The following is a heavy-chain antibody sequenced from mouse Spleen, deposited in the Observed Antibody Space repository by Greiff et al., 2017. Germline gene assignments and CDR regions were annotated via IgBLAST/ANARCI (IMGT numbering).Heavy chain of an antibody. CDR2: ISSGSSTI. D-gene: IGHD2-4*01. V-gene: IGHV5-17*01. CDR3: AREGDDYDGKAMDY. Sequence: EVKLMESGGGLVKPGGSLKLSCAASGFTFSDYGMHWVRQAPEKGLEWVAYISSGSSTIYYADTVKGRFTISRDNAKNTLFLQMTSLRSEDTAMYYCAREGDDYDGKAMDYWGQGTSVTVSS. CDR1: GFTFSDYG. J-gene: IGHJ4*01.